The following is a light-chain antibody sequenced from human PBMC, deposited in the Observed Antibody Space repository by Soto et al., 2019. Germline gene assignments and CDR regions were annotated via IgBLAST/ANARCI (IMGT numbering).Light chain of an antibody. Sequence: QSVLTQPPSASGTPGKRVTISCSGSSSNIGSNTVNWYQQLPGTAPKLLIYRNNQRPSGVPDRFSGSKSGTSASLAISGLQSEDEADYYCAAWDDSLNGYVFGTGTKLTVL. J-gene: IGLJ1*01. CDR3: AAWDDSLNGYV. CDR1: SSNIGSNT. CDR2: RNN. V-gene: IGLV1-44*01.